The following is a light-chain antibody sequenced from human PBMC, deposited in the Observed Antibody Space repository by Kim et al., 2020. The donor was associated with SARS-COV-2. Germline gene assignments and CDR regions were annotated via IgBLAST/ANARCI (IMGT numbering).Light chain of an antibody. J-gene: IGKJ5*01. CDR3: QQYGSLIT. CDR2: ATS. Sequence: LAPGERATRSCRASQRVSSTYLAWYQQKPGQALRLLIYATSSRATGIPDRFSGSGSGTDFSLTISRLEPEDSAVYYCQQYGSLITFGQGTRLEIK. V-gene: IGKV3-20*01. CDR1: QRVSSTY.